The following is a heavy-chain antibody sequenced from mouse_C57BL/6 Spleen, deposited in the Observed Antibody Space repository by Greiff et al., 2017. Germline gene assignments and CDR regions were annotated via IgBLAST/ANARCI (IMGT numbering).Heavy chain of an antibody. D-gene: IGHD1-1*01. V-gene: IGHV2-2*01. J-gene: IGHJ2*01. CDR3: ARKGNYYGSGLDY. CDR1: GFSLTSYG. Sequence: VKVVESGPGLVQPSQSLSITCTVSGFSLTSYGVHWVRQSPGKGLEWLGVIWSGGSTDYNAAFISRLSISKDNSKSQVFFKMNSLQADDTAIYYCARKGNYYGSGLDYWGQGTTLTVSS. CDR2: IWSGGST.